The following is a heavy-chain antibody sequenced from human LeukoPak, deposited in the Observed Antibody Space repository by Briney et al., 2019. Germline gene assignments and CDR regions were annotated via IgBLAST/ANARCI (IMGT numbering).Heavy chain of an antibody. D-gene: IGHD6-13*01. V-gene: IGHV3-23*01. J-gene: IGHJ4*02. CDR1: GFTFSSYA. Sequence: GGSLRLSCAASGFTFSSYAMSWVRQAPGKGLEWVSAISGSGGGTYYADSVRGRFTISRDNSKNTLYLQMNSLRAEDTAVYNCAKSSSSYSSSWLVYSWGQRTLVTASS. CDR3: AKSSSSYSSSWLVYS. CDR2: ISGSGGGT.